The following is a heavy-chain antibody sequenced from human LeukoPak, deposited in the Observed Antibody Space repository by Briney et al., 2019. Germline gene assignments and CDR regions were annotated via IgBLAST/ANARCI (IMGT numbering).Heavy chain of an antibody. Sequence: GGSLRLSCAASGFSFSNHWMHWVRHAPGKGLVWVSSINNDGSVRYADSVKGRFTISRDNSKNTLYLQMNSLRAEDTAVYYCASGSGSYRTPYYYMDVWGTGTTVTVSS. CDR3: ASGSGSYRTPYYYMDV. D-gene: IGHD3-10*01. CDR2: INNDGSV. J-gene: IGHJ6*03. V-gene: IGHV3-74*01. CDR1: GFSFSNHW.